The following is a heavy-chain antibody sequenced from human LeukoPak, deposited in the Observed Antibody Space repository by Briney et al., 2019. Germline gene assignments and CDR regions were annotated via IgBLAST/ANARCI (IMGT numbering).Heavy chain of an antibody. J-gene: IGHJ4*02. CDR1: GFTFTNSA. Sequence: GGSLRLSCAASGFTFTNSAMSWVRQAPGTGLEWVSSIGGHVHSTYYADSVIGRFTISRDDSKNTLYLQMNSLRADDTAIYYCANHRTPDRYHCSFFDSWGQGTLVTVSS. CDR2: IGGHVHST. CDR3: ANHRTPDRYHCSFFDS. V-gene: IGHV3-23*01. D-gene: IGHD3-22*01.